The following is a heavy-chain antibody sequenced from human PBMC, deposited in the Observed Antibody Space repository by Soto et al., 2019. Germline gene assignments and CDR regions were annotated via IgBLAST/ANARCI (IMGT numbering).Heavy chain of an antibody. CDR1: RGSFRTYY. Sequence: QVQLQQGGAGLLKPSETLSLTCAVSRGSFRTYYWTWISQPPGRGLEWIGEIDHSGSTNYNPSLEGRVTMSIDTAKNRFALNVTSVTAADTAGYYCVRGLRYSGMDVWGQGTTVTVS. CDR2: IDHSGST. CDR3: VRGLRYSGMDV. J-gene: IGHJ6*02. V-gene: IGHV4-34*01. D-gene: IGHD2-15*01.